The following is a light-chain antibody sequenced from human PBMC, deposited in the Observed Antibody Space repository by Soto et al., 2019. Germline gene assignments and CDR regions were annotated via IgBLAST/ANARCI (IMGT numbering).Light chain of an antibody. CDR2: DAS. CDR1: QSISNF. CDR3: QQRTTGT. J-gene: IGKJ4*01. Sequence: EIVLTQSPATLSLSPGDSATLSCRASQSISNFSAWYQQKPGQAPRLLIYDASHRVTGVPGRFSGSGSGTDFTLTISSLEPDDFAVYHCQQRTTGTFGGGTKVEI. V-gene: IGKV3-11*01.